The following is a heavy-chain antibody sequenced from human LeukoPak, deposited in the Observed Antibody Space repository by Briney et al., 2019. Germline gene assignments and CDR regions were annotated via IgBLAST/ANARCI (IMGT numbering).Heavy chain of an antibody. Sequence: ASVKVSCKASGYTFTGYYMHWVRQAPGQGLEWMGWINPNSGGTNYAQKFQGRVTMTRDTSISTAYMELRSLRSDDTAVYYCARDPNYYDSSGYNYWGQGTLATVSS. J-gene: IGHJ4*02. V-gene: IGHV1-2*02. CDR2: INPNSGGT. CDR3: ARDPNYYDSSGYNY. D-gene: IGHD3-22*01. CDR1: GYTFTGYY.